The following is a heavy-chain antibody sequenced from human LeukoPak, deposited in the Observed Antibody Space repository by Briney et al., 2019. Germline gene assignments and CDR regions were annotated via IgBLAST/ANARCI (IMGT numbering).Heavy chain of an antibody. V-gene: IGHV4-59*06. J-gene: IGHJ4*02. Sequence: PSETLSLTCAVYGGSFSGYYWSWIRQPPGKGLEWIGYIYYSGSTYYNPSLKSRVTISVDTSKNQFSLKLSSVTAADTAVYYCATHDYGDHRYFDYWGQGTLVTVSS. D-gene: IGHD4-17*01. CDR1: GGSFSGYY. CDR3: ATHDYGDHRYFDY. CDR2: IYYSGST.